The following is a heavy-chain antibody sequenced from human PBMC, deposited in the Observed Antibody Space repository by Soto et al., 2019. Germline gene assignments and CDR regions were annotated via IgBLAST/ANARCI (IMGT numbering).Heavy chain of an antibody. CDR3: AREGEMPYYYYGLDG. Sequence: ASVKVSCKASGYTFTTYGISWVRQAPGQGLEWMGWISGYNGHTKYAQKFQGRVTMTTDTSTSTVYMDLRSLRSDDTAVYYCAREGEMPYYYYGLDGWGQGITVTVSS. J-gene: IGHJ6*02. V-gene: IGHV1-18*01. CDR2: ISGYNGHT. CDR1: GYTFTTYG. D-gene: IGHD3-16*01.